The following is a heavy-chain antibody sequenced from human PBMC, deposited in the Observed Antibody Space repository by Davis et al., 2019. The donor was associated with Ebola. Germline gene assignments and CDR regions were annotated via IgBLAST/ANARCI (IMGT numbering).Heavy chain of an antibody. CDR3: ARQKVTNAFDI. J-gene: IGHJ3*02. V-gene: IGHV4-31*03. Sequence: MPSETLSLTCTVSGGSISSGGYYWSWIRQHPGKGLEWIGYIYYSGSTYYNPSLKSRVTISVDTSKNQFSLKLTSVTAADTAVYYCARQKVTNAFDIWGQGTMVTISS. CDR1: GGSISSGGYY. CDR2: IYYSGST.